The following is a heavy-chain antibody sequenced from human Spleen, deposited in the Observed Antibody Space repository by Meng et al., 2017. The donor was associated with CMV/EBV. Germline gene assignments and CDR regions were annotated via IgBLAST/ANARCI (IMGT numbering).Heavy chain of an antibody. CDR2: IYSGGST. V-gene: IGHV3-53*01. CDR1: GFTVSSNY. D-gene: IGHD3-3*01. Sequence: GGSLRLSCAASGFTVSSNYMSWVRQAPGKGLEWVSVIYSGGSTYYADSVKGRFTISRDNSKNTLYLQMNSLRAEDTAVYYCARVTDFWSGYYLDYWGQGTLITVSS. CDR3: ARVTDFWSGYYLDY. J-gene: IGHJ4*02.